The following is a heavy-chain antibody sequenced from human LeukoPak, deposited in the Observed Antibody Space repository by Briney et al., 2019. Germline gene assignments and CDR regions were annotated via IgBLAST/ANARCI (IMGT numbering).Heavy chain of an antibody. Sequence: GGSLRLSCAASGYTFSGYWMHWVRQAPGKGLVWVSRINKDGSTITYTDSVKGRFTMSRDNAQNTLSLEMKSLRVGDTAVYYCVRGGTSGSGDYWGQGTLVTVSA. CDR3: VRGGTSGSGDY. J-gene: IGHJ4*02. CDR1: GYTFSGYW. CDR2: INKDGSTI. V-gene: IGHV3-74*01. D-gene: IGHD3-10*01.